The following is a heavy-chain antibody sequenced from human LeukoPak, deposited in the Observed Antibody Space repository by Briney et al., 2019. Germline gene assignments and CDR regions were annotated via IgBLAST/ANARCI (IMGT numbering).Heavy chain of an antibody. D-gene: IGHD5-18*01. V-gene: IGHV3-7*01. CDR1: GLTFSSYW. Sequence: PGGSLRLSCAASGLTFSSYWMSWVRQAPGKGLEWVANIKQDGSEKYYVDSVKGRFTISRDNAKNSLYLQMNSLRAEDTAVYYCARDPLTYSYGHWYFDLWGRGTLVTVSS. CDR2: IKQDGSEK. CDR3: ARDPLTYSYGHWYFDL. J-gene: IGHJ2*01.